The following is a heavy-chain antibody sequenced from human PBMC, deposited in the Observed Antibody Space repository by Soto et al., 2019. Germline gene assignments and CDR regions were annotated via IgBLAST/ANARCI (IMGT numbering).Heavy chain of an antibody. D-gene: IGHD3-3*02. CDR2: IFYLGSS. CDR1: GDSIISSDFY. Sequence: SETLSLTCTVSGDSIISSDFYWGWVRQPPGKGLEWIGSIFYLGSSYYNPSLKSRVTMSVDTSKDQFSLRLRSVTAADTALYFCARHSLALRKNNWFDPWGQGIMVTVSS. V-gene: IGHV4-39*01. J-gene: IGHJ5*02. CDR3: ARHSLALRKNNWFDP.